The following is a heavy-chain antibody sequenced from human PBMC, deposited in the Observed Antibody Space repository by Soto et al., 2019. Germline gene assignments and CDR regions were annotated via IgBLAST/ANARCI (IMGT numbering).Heavy chain of an antibody. Sequence: GGALRLSCAASGFTFRSYWMHWVRQAPGKGLVWVSRINSDGSSTSYADSVKGRFTISRDNAKNTLYLQMNSLRAEDTAVYYCARGISGGKNWFDPWGQGTLVTVSS. V-gene: IGHV3-74*01. D-gene: IGHD1-26*01. CDR2: INSDGSST. J-gene: IGHJ5*02. CDR3: ARGISGGKNWFDP. CDR1: GFTFRSYW.